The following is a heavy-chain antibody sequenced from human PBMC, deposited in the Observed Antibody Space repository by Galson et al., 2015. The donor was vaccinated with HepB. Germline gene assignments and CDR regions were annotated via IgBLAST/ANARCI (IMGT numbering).Heavy chain of an antibody. CDR2: ISSNGGST. V-gene: IGHV3-64D*06. Sequence: SLRLSCAASGFTFSSYAMHWVRQAPGKGLEYVSAISSNGGSTYYADSVKGRFTISRDNSKNTLYLQMSSLRAEDTAVYYCVKDTGGLWFGELGDYWGQGTLVTVSS. CDR1: GFTFSSYA. CDR3: VKDTGGLWFGELGDY. J-gene: IGHJ4*02. D-gene: IGHD3-10*01.